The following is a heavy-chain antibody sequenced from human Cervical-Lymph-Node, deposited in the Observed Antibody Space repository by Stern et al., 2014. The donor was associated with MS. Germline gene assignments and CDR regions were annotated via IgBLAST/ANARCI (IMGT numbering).Heavy chain of an antibody. J-gene: IGHJ4*02. CDR3: AADTGAVAGLFDY. CDR1: GFTFTSSA. D-gene: IGHD6-19*01. Sequence: QMQLVQSGPEVKKPGTSVKVSCKASGFTFTSSAVQWVRQARGQRLEWIGWIVVGSGNTNYAQKFQERVTITRDMSTSTAYMELSSLRSEDTAVYYCAADTGAVAGLFDYWGQGTLVTVSS. CDR2: IVVGSGNT. V-gene: IGHV1-58*01.